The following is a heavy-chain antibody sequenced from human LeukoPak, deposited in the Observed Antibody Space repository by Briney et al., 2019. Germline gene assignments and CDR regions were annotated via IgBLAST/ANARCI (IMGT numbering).Heavy chain of an antibody. D-gene: IGHD2-2*01. V-gene: IGHV1-3*01. CDR1: GYIFTNYA. Sequence: ASVKVSCKASGYIFTNYAMHWVRQAPGQRPEWMGWINSGNGDTKYSQTFQDRVTITRDTSAGTAYMGLSSLRSEDTAVYYCARGDCSNCYNTDVWGKGTTVTVSS. CDR2: INSGNGDT. CDR3: ARGDCSNCYNTDV. J-gene: IGHJ6*04.